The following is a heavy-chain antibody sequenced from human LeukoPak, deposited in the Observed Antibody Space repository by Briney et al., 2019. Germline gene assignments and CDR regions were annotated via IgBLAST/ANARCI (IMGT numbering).Heavy chain of an antibody. CDR3: SRGEVDGPDFDY. D-gene: IGHD1-26*01. V-gene: IGHV1-2*02. Sequence: ASVKVSCKASGYTFTDYYIHWVRQAPGQGLEWMGWINPNSVTNYARKFQGRVTMTRDTSISTAYMELSRLTSDDMAVYYCSRGEVDGPDFDYWGQGTLVTVSS. CDR1: GYTFTDYY. CDR2: INPNSVT. J-gene: IGHJ4*02.